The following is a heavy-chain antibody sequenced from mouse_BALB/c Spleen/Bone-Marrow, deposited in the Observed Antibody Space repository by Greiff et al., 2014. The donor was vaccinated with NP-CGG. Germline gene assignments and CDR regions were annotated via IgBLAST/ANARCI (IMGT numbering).Heavy chain of an antibody. CDR2: ISTCSGNT. Sequence: QVQLQQSGPELVRPGVSVKISCKGSGYTFTDYAMHWVKQSHAKSLEWIGVISTCSGNTNYNQKFKGKATMTVDKSSSTAYMELARLTSEDSAIYYCARSNYGSSYVFDYWGQGTTLTVSS. V-gene: IGHV1-67*01. CDR1: GYTFTDYA. J-gene: IGHJ2*01. D-gene: IGHD1-1*01. CDR3: ARSNYGSSYVFDY.